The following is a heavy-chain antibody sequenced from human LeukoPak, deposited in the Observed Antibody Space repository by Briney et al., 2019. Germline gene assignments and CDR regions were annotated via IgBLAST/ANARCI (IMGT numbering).Heavy chain of an antibody. CDR3: ARRMAARAFDI. CDR2: ISSDTHYI. V-gene: IGHV3-21*01. Sequence: PGGSLRLSCASSGLIFSNYIMTWVRQALGKGLEWVSSISSDTHYIYYADSVKGRFTISRDNTKKSLYPQMNNLRAEDTALYYCARRMAARAFDIWGQGTMVTVSS. D-gene: IGHD5-24*01. J-gene: IGHJ3*02. CDR1: GLIFSNYI.